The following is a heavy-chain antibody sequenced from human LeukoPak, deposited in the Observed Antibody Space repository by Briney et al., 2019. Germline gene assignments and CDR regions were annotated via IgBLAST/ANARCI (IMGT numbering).Heavy chain of an antibody. CDR3: ARDWYYDSAGYFPY. V-gene: IGHV3-33*01. D-gene: IGHD3-22*01. J-gene: IGHJ4*02. CDR1: GFTFSRYA. Sequence: GGSVRLSCAASGFTFSRYAMHWVQQAPGKGLEWVAFIWNDGSNQNYADSVKGRFTISRDNSKKMVYVQMNSLRVDDTAVYYCARDWYYDSAGYFPYWGLGTLVTVSS. CDR2: IWNDGSNQ.